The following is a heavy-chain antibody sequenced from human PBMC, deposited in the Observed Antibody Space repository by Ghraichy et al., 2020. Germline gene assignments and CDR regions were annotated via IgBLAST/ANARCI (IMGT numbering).Heavy chain of an antibody. CDR3: ARDIQWEFYDY. Sequence: GGSLRLSCVASGFTFSSYMMHWVRQAPGKGLVWVSRIDTDSRFTTYADSVKGRFTVSRDNAKNTLYLQMNSLRAEDTAVYYCARDIQWEFYDYWGQGTLVTVFS. CDR1: GFTFSSYM. CDR2: IDTDSRFT. V-gene: IGHV3-74*01. J-gene: IGHJ4*02. D-gene: IGHD1-26*01.